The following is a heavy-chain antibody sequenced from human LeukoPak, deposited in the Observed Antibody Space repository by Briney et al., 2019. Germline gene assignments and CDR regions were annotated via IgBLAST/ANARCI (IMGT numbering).Heavy chain of an antibody. D-gene: IGHD3-22*01. CDR3: AKDKDYYDSSGYYFG. CDR1: GFTFSSYG. V-gene: IGHV3-30*02. J-gene: IGHJ4*02. Sequence: GGSLRLSCAASGFTFSSYGMHWVRQAPGKGLDWVAFIHHDGSNKYYADSVRGRFTISRDNSKNTLYLQMNSLRAEDTAVYYCAKDKDYYDSSGYYFGWGQGTLVTVSS. CDR2: IHHDGSNK.